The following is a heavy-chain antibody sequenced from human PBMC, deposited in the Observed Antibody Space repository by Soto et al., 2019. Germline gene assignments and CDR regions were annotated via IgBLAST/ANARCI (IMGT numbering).Heavy chain of an antibody. D-gene: IGHD3-10*01. CDR3: ARDRAGYYGSGVDY. Sequence: SETLSLTCTVSGVSISSGDYYWSWIRQPPGKGLEWIGYIYYSGSTYYNPSLKSRVTISVDTSKNQFSLKLSSVTAADTAVYYCARDRAGYYGSGVDYWGQGTLVTVSS. J-gene: IGHJ4*02. CDR1: GVSISSGDYY. CDR2: IYYSGST. V-gene: IGHV4-30-4*01.